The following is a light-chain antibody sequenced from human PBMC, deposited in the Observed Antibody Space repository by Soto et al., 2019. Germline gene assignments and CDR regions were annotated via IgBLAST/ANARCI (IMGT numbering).Light chain of an antibody. J-gene: IGKJ4*01. CDR1: QSVSGTY. CDR3: QQYGSSPRT. Sequence: EIVLTQSPGTLSLSPGERATLSCRASQSVSGTYLVWYQQKPGQAPRLLIYGASSRATGTPDRFSGSGSGTDFTLTISRLEPEDFAVYYCQQYGSSPRTFGGGTKVEIK. V-gene: IGKV3-20*01. CDR2: GAS.